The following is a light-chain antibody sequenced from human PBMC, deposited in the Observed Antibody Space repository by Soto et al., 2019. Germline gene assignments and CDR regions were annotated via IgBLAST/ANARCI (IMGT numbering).Light chain of an antibody. CDR1: QSVSSN. CDR3: QQYNNWPRT. V-gene: IGKV3-15*01. Sequence: EILMTQSPATLSVSPGERATLSCRASQSVSSNLAWYQQKPGQAPRLLIYGASTRATGIPARFSGSGSGTECNLTISSLQSEYFVVYYCQQYNNWPRTFGQGTKVEI. J-gene: IGKJ1*01. CDR2: GAS.